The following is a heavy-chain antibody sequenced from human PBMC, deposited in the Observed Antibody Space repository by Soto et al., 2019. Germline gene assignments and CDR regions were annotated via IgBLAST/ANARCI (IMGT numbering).Heavy chain of an antibody. CDR1: GGSISSYY. Sequence: SETLSLTCTVSGGSISSYYWSWIRQPPGKGLEWIGYIYYSGRTNYNPSLKSRVNISVDTSKNQFSLKLSSVAAADTAVYYCARQIAGGDYYGMDVWGQGTTVT. J-gene: IGHJ6*02. V-gene: IGHV4-59*08. D-gene: IGHD3-10*01. CDR3: ARQIAGGDYYGMDV. CDR2: IYYSGRT.